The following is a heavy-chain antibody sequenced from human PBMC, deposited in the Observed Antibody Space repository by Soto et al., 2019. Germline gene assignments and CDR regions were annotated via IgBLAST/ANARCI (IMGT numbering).Heavy chain of an antibody. V-gene: IGHV3-48*02. CDR1: GFTFSLYS. CDR3: ARAVPSGLGV. D-gene: IGHD3-16*01. J-gene: IGHJ6*01. CDR2: ISRSSTGI. Sequence: EVLLVEAGGGLVQPGGSLRLSCAASGFTFSLYSMSWVRQAPGKGLEWVSYISRSSTGIHYADSVKGRFTSSRDVVTTSMHLQINRVRDGDTVVYYCARAVPSGLGVWWQGATISIS.